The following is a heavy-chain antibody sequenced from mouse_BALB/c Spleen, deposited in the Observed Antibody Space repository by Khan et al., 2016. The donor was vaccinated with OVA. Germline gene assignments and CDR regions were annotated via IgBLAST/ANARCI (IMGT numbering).Heavy chain of an antibody. J-gene: IGHJ2*01. D-gene: IGHD1-1*01. Sequence: QVQLQQSGPELVKPGASVKMSCKASGYTFTDYIISWVKQRTGQGLEWIGEIYPGSGTTHYNEKFQGKATLTADNSSNTAYMQLNSLTSEDSAIECCARFETTVADYWGQGTTLTVSS. CDR1: GYTFTDYI. CDR3: ARFETTVADY. CDR2: IYPGSGTT. V-gene: IGHV1-81*01.